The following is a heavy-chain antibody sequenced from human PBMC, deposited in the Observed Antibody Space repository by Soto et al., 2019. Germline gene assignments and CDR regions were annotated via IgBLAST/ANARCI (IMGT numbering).Heavy chain of an antibody. CDR2: ISSSSSTI. D-gene: IGHD4-17*01. J-gene: IGHJ6*02. Sequence: HPGGSLRLSCAASGFTFSSYSMNWVRQAPGKGLEWVSYISSSSSTIYYADSVKGRFTISRDNAKNSLYLQMNSLRDEDTAVYYCARDPRDYGGDYYYYGMDVWGQGTTVTVSS. CDR1: GFTFSSYS. V-gene: IGHV3-48*02. CDR3: ARDPRDYGGDYYYYGMDV.